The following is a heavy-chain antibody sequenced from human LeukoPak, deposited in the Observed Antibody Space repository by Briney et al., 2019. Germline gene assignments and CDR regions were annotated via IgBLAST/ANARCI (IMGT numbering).Heavy chain of an antibody. Sequence: PSQTLSLTCAVYGGSFSGYYWSWIRQPPGKGLEWIGEINHSGSTNYNPSLKSRVTISVDTSKNQFSLKLSSVTAADTAVYYCARTRSDFWSGYYIFDYWGQGTLVTVSS. D-gene: IGHD3-3*01. CDR3: ARTRSDFWSGYYIFDY. V-gene: IGHV4-34*01. J-gene: IGHJ4*02. CDR1: GGSFSGYY. CDR2: INHSGST.